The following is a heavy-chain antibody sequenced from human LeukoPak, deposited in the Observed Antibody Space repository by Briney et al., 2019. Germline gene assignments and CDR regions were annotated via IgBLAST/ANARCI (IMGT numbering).Heavy chain of an antibody. CDR2: INPNSGGT. V-gene: IGHV1-2*02. Sequence: GASVKVSCKASGYTFTGYYMHWVRQAPGQGLEWMGWINPNSGGTNYAQKFQGRVTMTRDTSISTAYMELSRLRSDDTAVYHCARGIDWLEYYFDYWGQGTLVTVSS. CDR1: GYTFTGYY. D-gene: IGHD3-9*01. J-gene: IGHJ4*02. CDR3: ARGIDWLEYYFDY.